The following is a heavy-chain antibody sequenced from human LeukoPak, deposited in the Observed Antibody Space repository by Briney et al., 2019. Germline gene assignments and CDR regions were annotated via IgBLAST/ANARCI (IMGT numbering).Heavy chain of an antibody. CDR1: GFTFSSYA. J-gene: IGHJ3*02. CDR2: ISSSSSYI. Sequence: GGSLRLSCAASGFTFSSYAMSWVRQAPGKGLEWVSSISSSSSYIYYADSVKGRFTISRDNAKNSLYLQMNSLRVEDTAVYYCARVGILWFGESDAFDIWGQGTMVTVSS. D-gene: IGHD3-10*01. CDR3: ARVGILWFGESDAFDI. V-gene: IGHV3-21*01.